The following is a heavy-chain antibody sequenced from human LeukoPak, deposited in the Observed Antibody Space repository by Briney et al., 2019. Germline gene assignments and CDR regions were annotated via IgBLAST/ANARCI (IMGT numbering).Heavy chain of an antibody. Sequence: PGGSLRLSCAASGFTFSSYWMHWVRQAPGKGLVWVSRINSDGSSTSYTDSVKGRFTISRDNAKNTLYLQMNSLRAEDTAVYYCARDEEQQLLDYWGQGTLVTVSS. CDR2: INSDGSST. V-gene: IGHV3-74*01. D-gene: IGHD6-13*01. CDR3: ARDEEQQLLDY. CDR1: GFTFSSYW. J-gene: IGHJ4*02.